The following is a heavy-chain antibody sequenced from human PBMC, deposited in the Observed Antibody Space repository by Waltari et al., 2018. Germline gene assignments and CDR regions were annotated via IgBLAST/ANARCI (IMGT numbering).Heavy chain of an antibody. CDR2: INHSGSA. CDR3: ARGTGGSSTYYFAGMDV. V-gene: IGHV4-34*01. D-gene: IGHD3-22*01. CDR1: GGSFSAYH. J-gene: IGHJ6*02. Sequence: QAQLQQWGAGLLKPSETLSLTCAVFGGSFSAYHWSWIRQSPGKGLEWIGEINHSGSAIYNPSLKSRVTISLDTSKRQVSLRLSSVTAADTAVYFCARGTGGSSTYYFAGMDVWGQGTTVTVSS.